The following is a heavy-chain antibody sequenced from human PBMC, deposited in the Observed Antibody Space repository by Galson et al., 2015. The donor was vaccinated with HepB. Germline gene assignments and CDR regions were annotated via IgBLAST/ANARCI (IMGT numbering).Heavy chain of an antibody. CDR2: IWYDGSNK. Sequence: SLRLSCAASGFTFSSYGMHWVRQAQGKGLEWVAVIWYDGSNKYYADSVKGRFTISRDNSKNTLYVQMNSLRAEDTAVYYCARDHGTTGTDYWGQGTLVTVSS. CDR1: GFTFSSYG. D-gene: IGHD1-1*01. CDR3: ARDHGTTGTDY. J-gene: IGHJ4*02. V-gene: IGHV3-33*01.